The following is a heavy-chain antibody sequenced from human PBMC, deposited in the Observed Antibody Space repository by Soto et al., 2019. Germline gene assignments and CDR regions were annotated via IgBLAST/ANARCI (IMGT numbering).Heavy chain of an antibody. CDR3: AHRVLRTVFGLVTTTAIYFDF. CDR2: IYWDDDK. CDR1: GFSLTTSGVG. V-gene: IGHV2-5*02. J-gene: IGHJ4*02. D-gene: IGHD3-3*01. Sequence: QITLNESGPTVVRPTETLTLTCRFSGFSLTTSGVGVGWIRQSPGKAPEWLALIYWDDDKRYSASLKSRLTITKDPSKNQVVLTVSHLDPTDTATYYCAHRVLRTVFGLVTTTAIYFDFWGQGTPVAVSS.